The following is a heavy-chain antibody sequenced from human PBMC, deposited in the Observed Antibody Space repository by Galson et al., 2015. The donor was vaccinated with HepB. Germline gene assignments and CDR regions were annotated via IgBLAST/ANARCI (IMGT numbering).Heavy chain of an antibody. Sequence: SVKVSCKASGYTFISYYMHWVRQAPGQGLEWMGIINPSGGSTTYAQKLQGRLTMTRDTSTSTLYMELSSLRSEDTAVYYCARTEDCGGDCLSAFNIWGQGTMVTVSS. CDR1: GYTFISYY. CDR3: ARTEDCGGDCLSAFNI. J-gene: IGHJ3*02. CDR2: INPSGGST. D-gene: IGHD2-21*02. V-gene: IGHV1-46*04.